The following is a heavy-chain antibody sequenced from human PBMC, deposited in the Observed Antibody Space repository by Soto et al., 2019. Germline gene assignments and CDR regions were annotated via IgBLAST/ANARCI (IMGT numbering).Heavy chain of an antibody. V-gene: IGHV1-3*01. D-gene: IGHD7-27*01. Sequence: QVPLVQSGAEVKKPGASVKVSCKASGYTFTTYPMHWVRQAPGQRLEWMGWINAGNGNTKYSQKFQGRVTLTRDTSANTAYMDLSSLRSEDTAVYYCARGLTGFDYWGQGTLVTVSS. CDR3: ARGLTGFDY. CDR1: GYTFTTYP. J-gene: IGHJ4*02. CDR2: INAGNGNT.